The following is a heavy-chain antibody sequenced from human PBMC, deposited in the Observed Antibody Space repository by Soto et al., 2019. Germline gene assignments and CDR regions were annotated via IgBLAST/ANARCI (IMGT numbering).Heavy chain of an antibody. CDR1: GFTFSSYA. CDR2: ISGSGGST. CDR3: TKVYGSYDYFDY. D-gene: IGHD3-16*01. Sequence: EVQLLESGGGLVQPGGSLRLSCAASGFTFSSYAMSWVRQAPGKGLEWVSAISGSGGSTYYADSVKGRFTISRDNSKNTLYLQMNSLRAEDTAVYYCTKVYGSYDYFDYWGQGTLVTVSS. J-gene: IGHJ4*02. V-gene: IGHV3-23*01.